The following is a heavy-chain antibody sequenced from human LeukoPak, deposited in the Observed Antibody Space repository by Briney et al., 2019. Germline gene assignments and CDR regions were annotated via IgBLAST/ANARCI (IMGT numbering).Heavy chain of an antibody. V-gene: IGHV3-30-3*01. D-gene: IGHD3-10*01. Sequence: PGGSLRLSCAAPGFSFSTYAMHWVRQAPGKGLEWVAVTSFDGSNKYYAGSVKGRFTISRDNSKNTLYLQMNSLRTEDTALYYCAPDRAPGGNYYDLSEWGQGTLVTVSS. J-gene: IGHJ4*02. CDR3: APDRAPGGNYYDLSE. CDR1: GFSFSTYA. CDR2: TSFDGSNK.